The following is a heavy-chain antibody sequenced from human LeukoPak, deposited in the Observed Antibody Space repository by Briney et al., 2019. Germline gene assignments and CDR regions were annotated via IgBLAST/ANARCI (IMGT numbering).Heavy chain of an antibody. CDR1: GFTFSSYS. CDR3: ARDTVTGGSGAGYFDY. D-gene: IGHD1-26*01. Sequence: GGSLRLSCAASGFTFSSYSMNWVRQAPGKGLEWVSYISSSSSTIYYADSVKGRFTISRDNAKNSLYLQMNSLRAEDTAVYYCARDTVTGGSGAGYFDYWGQGTLVTVSS. V-gene: IGHV3-48*04. CDR2: ISSSSSTI. J-gene: IGHJ4*02.